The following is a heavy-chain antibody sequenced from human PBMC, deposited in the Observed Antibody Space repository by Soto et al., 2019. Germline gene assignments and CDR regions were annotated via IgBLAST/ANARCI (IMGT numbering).Heavy chain of an antibody. CDR3: TTDWGHNSGWSDDYYYYGMDV. D-gene: IGHD6-19*01. V-gene: IGHV3-15*01. J-gene: IGHJ6*02. CDR2: IKSKTDGGTT. CDR1: GFTFSNAW. Sequence: GGSLRLSCAASGFTFSNAWMSWVRQAPGKGLEWVGRIKSKTDGGTTDYAAPVKGRFTISRDDSKNTLYLQMNSLKTEDTAVYYCTTDWGHNSGWSDDYYYYGMDVWGQGTTVTVSS.